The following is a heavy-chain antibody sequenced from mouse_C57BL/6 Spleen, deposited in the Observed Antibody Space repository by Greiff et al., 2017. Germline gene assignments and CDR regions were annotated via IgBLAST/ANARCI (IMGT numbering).Heavy chain of an antibody. J-gene: IGHJ1*03. V-gene: IGHV7-3*01. CDR2: IRNKANGYTT. D-gene: IGHD2-1*01. CDR3: ARLYGNYVWYFDV. Sequence: DVQLVESGGGLVQPGGSLSLSCAASGFTFTDYYMSWVRQPPGKALEWLGFIRNKANGYTTAYSASVKGRFTISRENSQSILYLQMNALRAEDSATYYCARLYGNYVWYFDVWGTGTTVTVAS. CDR1: GFTFTDYY.